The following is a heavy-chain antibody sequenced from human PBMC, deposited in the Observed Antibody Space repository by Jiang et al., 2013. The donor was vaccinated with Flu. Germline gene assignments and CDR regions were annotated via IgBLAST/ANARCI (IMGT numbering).Heavy chain of an antibody. D-gene: IGHD2-2*01. Sequence: VQLVESGGGLVKPGGSLRLSCAASGFTFSSYSMNWVRQAPGKGLEWVSSISSSSSYIYYADSVKGRFTISRDNAKNSLYLQMNSLRAEDTAVYYCARDVWDIVVVPAAYVYGGYYGMDVWGQGTTVTVSS. CDR2: ISSSSSYI. J-gene: IGHJ6*02. CDR1: GFTFSSYS. CDR3: ARDVWDIVVVPAAYVYGGYYGMDV. V-gene: IGHV3-21*01.